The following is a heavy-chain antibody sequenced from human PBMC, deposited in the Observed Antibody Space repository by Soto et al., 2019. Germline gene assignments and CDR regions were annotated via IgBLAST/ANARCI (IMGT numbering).Heavy chain of an antibody. CDR1: GGSISRSSFY. D-gene: IGHD3-3*01. J-gene: IGHJ6*03. CDR3: ARGRSVRFLEWSLSSYYYMDV. CDR2: IYYSGST. V-gene: IGHV4-39*01. Sequence: PSETLSLTCTVSGGSISRSSFYWGWIRQPPGKGLEWIGSIYYSGSTYYNPSLKSRVTISVDTSNNQFSLKLSSVTAADTAVYYCARGRSVRFLEWSLSSYYYMDVWGKGTTVTVSS.